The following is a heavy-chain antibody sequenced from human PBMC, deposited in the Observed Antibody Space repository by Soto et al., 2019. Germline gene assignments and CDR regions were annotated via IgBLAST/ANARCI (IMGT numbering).Heavy chain of an antibody. D-gene: IGHD1-1*01. J-gene: IGHJ4*02. CDR2: IKSKRDGGTT. Sequence: HLVESGGDLVKPGGSLRLSCAASGFMFSSAWMRWVRQAPGKGLEWVGRIKSKRDGGTTDYAPPVKGRFVISRDDSKNPLYLQMNSLKTDDTAVYYCVEGWNDFWGQGTLVAVSS. V-gene: IGHV3-15*01. CDR1: GFMFSSAW. CDR3: VEGWNDF.